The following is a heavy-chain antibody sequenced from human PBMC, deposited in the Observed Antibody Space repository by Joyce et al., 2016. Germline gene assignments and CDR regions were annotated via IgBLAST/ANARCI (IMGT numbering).Heavy chain of an antibody. J-gene: IGHJ5*02. CDR2: FYHGGST. CDR1: GYSISNGYY. V-gene: IGHV4-38-2*01. D-gene: IGHD4-17*01. CDR3: ARMYGDRNWFDP. Sequence: QVQLQESGPGLMKPSETLSLTCVVSGYSISNGYYWGWIRQPPGKGLEWIGSFYHGGSTSNNPALKSRVTISEDTSKNQFSLNVRSLTATDTAFYYCARMYGDRNWFDPWGQGTLVIVSS.